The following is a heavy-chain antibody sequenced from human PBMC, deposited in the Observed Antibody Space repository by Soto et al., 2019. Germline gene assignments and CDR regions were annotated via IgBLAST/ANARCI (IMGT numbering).Heavy chain of an antibody. CDR3: VLGGLETGYYRDMDY. CDR2: ISAYNGDT. J-gene: IGHJ4*02. CDR1: GYTFKNYG. D-gene: IGHD3-9*01. V-gene: IGHV1-18*04. Sequence: QDHLVQSGGEVTKPGASAKVSCKASGYTFKNYGINCVRQAPGRGLEWVAWISAYNGDTSYAQHLQGRVTVTTETLTNTAYMELRSLRPDDTAVYFCVLGGLETGYYRDMDYWGQGTLVSVSS.